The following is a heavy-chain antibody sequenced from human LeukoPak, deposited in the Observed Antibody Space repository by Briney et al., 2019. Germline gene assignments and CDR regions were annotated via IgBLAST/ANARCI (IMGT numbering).Heavy chain of an antibody. J-gene: IGHJ4*02. V-gene: IGHV6-1*01. CDR2: TYYRSKWYR. CDR3: ARDWAAAAGTFDY. CDR1: GDSVSSNNAA. D-gene: IGHD6-13*01. Sequence: SQTLSLTCAISGDSVSSNNAAWNWIRQSPSRGLEWLGRTYYRSKWYREYAVSVKGRATINPDTSRNQFSLQLNSVTPEDTAVYYCARDWAAAAGTFDYWGQGTLVTVSS.